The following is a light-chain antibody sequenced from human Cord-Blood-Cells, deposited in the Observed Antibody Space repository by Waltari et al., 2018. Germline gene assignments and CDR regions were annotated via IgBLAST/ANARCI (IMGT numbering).Light chain of an antibody. CDR3: QQSYSTPYT. CDR2: AAS. J-gene: IGKJ2*01. Sequence: DIQMTQSPSSLSASVGARVTITCRASQSISSYLNWDQQKPGKAPKLLIYAASSLQSGVPSRFSGSGSGTDFTLTISSLQPEDFATYDCQQSYSTPYTFGQGTKLEIK. CDR1: QSISSY. V-gene: IGKV1-39*01.